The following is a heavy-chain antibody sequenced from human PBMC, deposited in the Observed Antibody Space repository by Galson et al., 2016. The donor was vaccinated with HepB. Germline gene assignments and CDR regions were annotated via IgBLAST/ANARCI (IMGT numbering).Heavy chain of an antibody. CDR3: ARFGGSLGMDV. CDR1: GFTFSSYS. Sequence: SLRLSCAASGFTFSSYSMNWVRQAPGLGLVWVSRVNSDGSRTTYVDSVKGRFTISRDNSKNTLYLQMNSLTAEDTAVYYCARFGGSLGMDVWGQGTTVTVSS. CDR2: VNSDGSRT. D-gene: IGHD2-15*01. V-gene: IGHV3-74*01. J-gene: IGHJ6*02.